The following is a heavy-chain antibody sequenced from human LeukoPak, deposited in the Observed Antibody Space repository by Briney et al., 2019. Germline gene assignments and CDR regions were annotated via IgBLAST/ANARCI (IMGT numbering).Heavy chain of an antibody. CDR2: IIPIFGTA. CDR1: GGTFSSYA. V-gene: IGHV1-69*13. D-gene: IGHD6-19*01. J-gene: IGHJ5*02. Sequence: SVKVSCKASGGTFSSYAISWVRQAPGQGLEWMGGIIPIFGTANYAQKFQGRVTITADESTSTAYMELSSLRSEDTAVYYCARARFSYGYSSDLNWFDPWGQGTLVTVSS. CDR3: ARARFSYGYSSDLNWFDP.